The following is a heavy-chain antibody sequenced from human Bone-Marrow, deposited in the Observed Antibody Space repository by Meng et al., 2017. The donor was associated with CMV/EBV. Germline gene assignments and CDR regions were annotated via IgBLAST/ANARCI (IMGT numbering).Heavy chain of an antibody. Sequence: GESLKISCAASGFTFSDYYMSWIRQAPGKGLEWVANIKQDGSEKYYVDSVKGRFTISRDNAKNSLYLQMNSLRAEDTAVYYCARDWTLPYYDILTGYYYYYYYGMDVWGQGTTVTVSS. CDR3: ARDWTLPYYDILTGYYYYYYYGMDV. V-gene: IGHV3-7*01. J-gene: IGHJ6*02. CDR1: GFTFSDYY. CDR2: IKQDGSEK. D-gene: IGHD3-9*01.